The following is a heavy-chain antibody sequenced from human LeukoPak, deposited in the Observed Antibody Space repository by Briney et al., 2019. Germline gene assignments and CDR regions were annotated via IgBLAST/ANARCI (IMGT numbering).Heavy chain of an antibody. CDR2: ISAYNGNR. CDR3: ALVYDFWSGYYEGYYYYGMDV. CDR1: GYTFTSYD. V-gene: IGHV1-18*01. D-gene: IGHD3-3*01. Sequence: GASVKVSCKASGYTFTSYDISWVRQAPGQGLEWMGWISAYNGNRNYVQKLQGRVTKTTDTSTSTAYMELRSLRSDDTAVYYCALVYDFWSGYYEGYYYYGMDVWGQGTTVTVSS. J-gene: IGHJ6*02.